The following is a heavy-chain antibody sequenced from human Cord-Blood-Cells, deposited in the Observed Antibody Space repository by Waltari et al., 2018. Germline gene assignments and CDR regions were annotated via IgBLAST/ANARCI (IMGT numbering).Heavy chain of an antibody. CDR3: ARDSGSYFTSFDY. V-gene: IGHV1-2*02. J-gene: IGHJ4*02. D-gene: IGHD1-26*01. Sequence: SGAEVKKPGASVKVSCKASGYTFTGYYMHWVRQPPGQGLEWMGWINPNSGGTNYAQKFQGRVTMTRDTSISTAYMELSRLRSDDTAVYYCARDSGSYFTSFDYWGQGTLVTVSS. CDR2: INPNSGGT. CDR1: GYTFTGYY.